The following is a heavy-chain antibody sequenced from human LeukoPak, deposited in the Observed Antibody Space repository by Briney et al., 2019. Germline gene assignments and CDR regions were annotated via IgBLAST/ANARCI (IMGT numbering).Heavy chain of an antibody. J-gene: IGHJ4*02. Sequence: GASVKVSCKASGYTFTGYYMHWVRQAPGQGLEWRGWINPNSGGTNYAQKFQGRVTMTRDTSISTAYMELNRLRSDDTAVYYCARDSSVASSGCFFDWGQGTLVTVSS. CDR3: ARDSSVASSGCFFD. V-gene: IGHV1-2*02. CDR2: INPNSGGT. D-gene: IGHD3-22*01. CDR1: GYTFTGYY.